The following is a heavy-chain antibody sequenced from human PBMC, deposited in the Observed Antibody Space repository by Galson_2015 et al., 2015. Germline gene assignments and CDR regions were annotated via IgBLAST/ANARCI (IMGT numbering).Heavy chain of an antibody. Sequence: SLRLSCAASGFTFSSVAMTWVRQVPGKGLEWVSVVSASGTNTYYADSVKGRFTISRDNAKNTLYLQMNSLRAEDTAVYYCAKDLQMSRWGQGTLVTVSS. CDR1: GFTFSSVA. CDR3: AKDLQMSR. D-gene: IGHD5-24*01. J-gene: IGHJ4*02. CDR2: VSASGTNT. V-gene: IGHV3-23*01.